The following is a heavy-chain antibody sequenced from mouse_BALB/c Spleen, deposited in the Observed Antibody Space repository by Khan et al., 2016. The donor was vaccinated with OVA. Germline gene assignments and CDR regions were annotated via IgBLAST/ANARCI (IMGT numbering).Heavy chain of an antibody. CDR2: IDLFNGGT. CDR1: GYSFTSFY. CDR3: TRRGSSSKFAC. J-gene: IGHJ3*01. V-gene: IGHV1S135*01. Sequence: LQQSGPELMKPGTSVKISCKASGYSFTSFYIHWVKQSHGKSLEWIGYIDLFNGGTTYNQKFKDKATLPVDKSSSTAYMHLSSVAADDSADFYGTRRGSSSKFACWGQGTLVTVSA. D-gene: IGHD1-1*01.